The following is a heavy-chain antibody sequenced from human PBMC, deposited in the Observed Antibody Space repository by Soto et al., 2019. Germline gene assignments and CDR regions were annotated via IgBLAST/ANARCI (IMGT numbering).Heavy chain of an antibody. V-gene: IGHV3-23*01. Sequence: GGSLRLSCVASGFTFTNYAMSWVRQAPGKGLEWVSTVSGSGVRTYYADSVKGRFTISRDNSQNTLELQMDSLRAEDTAIYYCAKDHAREQFVRGENWFDSWGQGALVTVSS. D-gene: IGHD6-6*01. CDR3: AKDHAREQFVRGENWFDS. J-gene: IGHJ5*01. CDR1: GFTFTNYA. CDR2: VSGSGVRT.